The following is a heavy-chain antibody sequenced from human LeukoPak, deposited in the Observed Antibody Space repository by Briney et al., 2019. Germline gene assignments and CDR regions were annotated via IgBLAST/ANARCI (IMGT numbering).Heavy chain of an antibody. V-gene: IGHV4-38-2*02. J-gene: IGHJ5*02. Sequence: NSSETLSLTCTVSGYSISSGYYWGWIRQPPGKGLEWIGSIYHSGSTNYNPSLKSRVTISVDTSKSQFSLRLSSVTAAGTAVYYCARRGPPRTMLRGVKSGWFDPWGQGTLVTVSS. D-gene: IGHD3-10*01. CDR2: IYHSGST. CDR1: GYSISSGYY. CDR3: ARRGPPRTMLRGVKSGWFDP.